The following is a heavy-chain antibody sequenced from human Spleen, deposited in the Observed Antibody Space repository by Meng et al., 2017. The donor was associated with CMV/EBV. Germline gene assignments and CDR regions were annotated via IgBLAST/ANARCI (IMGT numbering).Heavy chain of an antibody. Sequence: GESLKISCAASGFTFSGYSMNWVRQAPGKGLEWVSSIGSSSSFIYYADSVMGRFTISRDNAKNSLYLQMNSLRAEDTAVYYCARERGSDVFYYYYAMDVWGQGTTVTVSS. CDR3: ARERGSDVFYYYYAMDV. CDR2: IGSSSSFI. CDR1: GFTFSGYS. V-gene: IGHV3-21*01. J-gene: IGHJ6*02. D-gene: IGHD3-10*01.